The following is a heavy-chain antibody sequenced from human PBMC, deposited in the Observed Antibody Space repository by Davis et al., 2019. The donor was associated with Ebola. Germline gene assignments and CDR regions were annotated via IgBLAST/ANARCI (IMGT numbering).Heavy chain of an antibody. Sequence: MPSETLSLTCAVYGGSFSGYYWSWIRQPPGKGLEWIGEINHSGSTNYNPYLKSRVTISVDTSKNQFSLKLSSVTAADTAVYYCARYRIAVAGTDYYYYGMDVWGQGTTVTVSS. CDR1: GGSFSGYY. CDR2: INHSGST. CDR3: ARYRIAVAGTDYYYYGMDV. J-gene: IGHJ6*02. D-gene: IGHD6-19*01. V-gene: IGHV4-34*01.